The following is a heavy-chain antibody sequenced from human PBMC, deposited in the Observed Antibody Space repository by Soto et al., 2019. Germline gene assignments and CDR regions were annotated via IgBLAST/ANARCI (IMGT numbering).Heavy chain of an antibody. CDR3: AKRRVVLWFGEPDGFDY. CDR1: GFTFSSYA. Sequence: EVQLLESGEGLVQPGGSLRPSCAASGFTFSSYAMSWVRQAPGKGLEWVSAISGGGGSTYYADSGKGRFTISRDHSKNTLYLQMNSLRAEDTAVYYCAKRRVVLWFGEPDGFDYWCQGTLVTVSS. D-gene: IGHD3-10*01. CDR2: ISGGGGST. V-gene: IGHV3-23*01. J-gene: IGHJ4*02.